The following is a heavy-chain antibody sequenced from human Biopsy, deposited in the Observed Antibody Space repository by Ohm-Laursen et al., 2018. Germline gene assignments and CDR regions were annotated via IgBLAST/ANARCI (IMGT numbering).Heavy chain of an antibody. Sequence: QTLSLTCAISGDSVSSNRAAWNWIRQSPSRGLEWLGRTFYRAKWYTDFAVSVKSRITLTPDPSTNQFSLQLNSVTPDDTAVYYCARSGSDSLNYYFDFWGQGTLVTVST. V-gene: IGHV6-1*01. CDR3: ARSGSDSLNYYFDF. D-gene: IGHD2-21*02. J-gene: IGHJ4*02. CDR1: GDSVSSNRAA. CDR2: TFYRAKWYT.